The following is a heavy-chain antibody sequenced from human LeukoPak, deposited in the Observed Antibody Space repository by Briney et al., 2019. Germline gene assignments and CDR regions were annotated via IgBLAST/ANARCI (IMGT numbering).Heavy chain of an antibody. D-gene: IGHD3-16*01. J-gene: IGHJ5*02. CDR2: INHSGST. CDR3: ARERSGGSRGFDP. CDR1: GGSFSGYY. Sequence: SETLSLTCAVYGGSFSGYYWSWIRQPPGKGLEWIGEINHSGSTNYNPSLKSRVTISVDTSKNQFSLKLSSVTAADTAVYYCARERSGGSRGFDPWGQGTLVTVSS. V-gene: IGHV4-34*01.